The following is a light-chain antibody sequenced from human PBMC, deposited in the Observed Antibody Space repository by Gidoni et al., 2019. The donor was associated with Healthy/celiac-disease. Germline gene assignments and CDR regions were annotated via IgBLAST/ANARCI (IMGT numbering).Light chain of an antibody. CDR1: QSVSSN. V-gene: IGKV3-15*01. CDR3: QQYNNWPIT. Sequence: EIVMTQSPDTLSVSPGERATLSCRASQSVSSNLAWYQQKPGQAPRLLIYGASTRATGIPARFSGSGSGTEFTLTISSLQSEDFAVYYCQQYNNWPITFXXXTRLEIK. CDR2: GAS. J-gene: IGKJ5*01.